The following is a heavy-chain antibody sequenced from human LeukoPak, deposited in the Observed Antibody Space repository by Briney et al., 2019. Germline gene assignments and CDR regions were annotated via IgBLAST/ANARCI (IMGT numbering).Heavy chain of an antibody. CDR3: ASSPTTVVTPAPFFDY. J-gene: IGHJ4*02. D-gene: IGHD4-23*01. V-gene: IGHV4-34*01. CDR1: GGSFSGYY. CDR2: INRSGST. Sequence: SETLSLTCAVYGGSFSGYYWSWIRQPPGKGLEWIGEINRSGSTNYNPSLKSRVTISVDTSKNQFSLKLSSVTAADTAVYYCASSPTTVVTPAPFFDYRGQGTLVTVSS.